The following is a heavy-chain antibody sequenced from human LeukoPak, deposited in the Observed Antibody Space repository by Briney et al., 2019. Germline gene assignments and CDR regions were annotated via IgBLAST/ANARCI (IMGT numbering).Heavy chain of an antibody. Sequence: SETLSLTCAVYGGSFSGYYWSWIRQPPGKGLEWIGEINHSGSTNYNPSLKSRVTISVDTSKNQFSLKLSSVTAADTAVYYCARVDVTGYYGSGRAFDIWGQGTMVTVSS. CDR1: GGSFSGYY. J-gene: IGHJ3*02. CDR2: INHSGST. CDR3: ARVDVTGYYGSGRAFDI. D-gene: IGHD3-10*01. V-gene: IGHV4-34*01.